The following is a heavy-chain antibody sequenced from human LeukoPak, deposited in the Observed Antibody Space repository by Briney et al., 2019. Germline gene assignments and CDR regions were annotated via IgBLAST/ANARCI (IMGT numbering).Heavy chain of an antibody. V-gene: IGHV1-69*06. CDR2: IIPIFGTA. CDR3: ARAGYSSGWYGY. CDR1: GGTFSSYA. D-gene: IGHD6-19*01. J-gene: IGHJ4*02. Sequence: SVTVSCKASGGTFSSYAISWVRQAPGQGREWMGRIIPIFGTANYAQKFQGRVTITADKSTSTAYMELSSLRSEDTAVYYCARAGYSSGWYGYWGQGTLVTVSS.